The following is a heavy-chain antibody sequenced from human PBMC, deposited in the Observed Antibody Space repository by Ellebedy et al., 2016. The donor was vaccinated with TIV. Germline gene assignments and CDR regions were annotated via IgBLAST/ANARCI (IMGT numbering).Heavy chain of an antibody. D-gene: IGHD1-14*01. CDR1: GGSINGFF. CDR3: AKARDRSLDQ. CDR2: VFYTGNT. V-gene: IGHV4-59*12. J-gene: IGHJ4*02. Sequence: MPGGSLRLSCTVSGGSINGFFCSCIRQAPGRGLEWLGYVFYTGNTYYNPSLRSRVAMSVDTSKNQFSLSLTSVTAADTAVYYCAKARDRSLDQWGQGTLVTVSS.